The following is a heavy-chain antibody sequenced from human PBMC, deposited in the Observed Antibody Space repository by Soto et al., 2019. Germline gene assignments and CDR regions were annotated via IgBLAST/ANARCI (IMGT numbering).Heavy chain of an antibody. J-gene: IGHJ5*02. D-gene: IGHD3-22*01. CDR2: IYHSGST. Sequence: SETLSLTCAVSGGSISSGGYSWSWIRQPPGKGLEWIGYIYHSGSTYYNPSLKGRVTISVDRSKNQFSLKLSSVTAADTAVYYCARGGYYDSSGYYPDNWFDPWGQGTLVTVSS. CDR3: ARGGYYDSSGYYPDNWFDP. CDR1: GGSISSGGYS. V-gene: IGHV4-30-2*01.